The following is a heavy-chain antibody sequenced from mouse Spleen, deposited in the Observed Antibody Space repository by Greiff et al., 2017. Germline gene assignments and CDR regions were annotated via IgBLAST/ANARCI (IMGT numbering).Heavy chain of an antibody. V-gene: IGHV1-52*01. J-gene: IGHJ4*01. CDR1: GYTFTSYW. D-gene: IGHD1-1*01. Sequence: QVQLQQPGAELVRPGSSVKLSCKASGYTFTSYWMHWVQQRPIQGLEWIGNIDPSDSETHYNQKFKDKATLTVDKSSSTAYMQLSSLTSEDSAVYYCARWGYGSSYVRAMDYWGQGTSVTVSS. CDR2: IDPSDSET. CDR3: ARWGYGSSYVRAMDY.